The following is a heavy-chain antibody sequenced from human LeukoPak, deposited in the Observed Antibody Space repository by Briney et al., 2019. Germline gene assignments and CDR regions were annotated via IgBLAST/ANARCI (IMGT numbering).Heavy chain of an antibody. V-gene: IGHV3-7*01. Sequence: GGSLRLSCAASGFTFSSYWMSWVRQAPGKGLEWVANIKQDGSEKYYVDSVKGRFTISRDNAKNSLYLQMNSLRAEDTAVYYCARDWGAMVWGSYDYWGQGTLVTVSS. CDR1: GFTFSSYW. CDR3: ARDWGAMVWGSYDY. D-gene: IGHD3-16*01. CDR2: IKQDGSEK. J-gene: IGHJ4*02.